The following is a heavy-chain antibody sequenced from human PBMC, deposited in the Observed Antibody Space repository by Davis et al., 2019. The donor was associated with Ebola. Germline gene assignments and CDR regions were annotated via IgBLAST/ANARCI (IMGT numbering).Heavy chain of an antibody. CDR2: IYPGDSDT. CDR1: GYSFTSYW. V-gene: IGHV5-51*01. J-gene: IGHJ3*02. Sequence: GESLKISCKGSGYSFTSYWIGWVRQMPGKGLEWMGIIYPGDSDTRYSPSFQGQVTISADKSISTAYLQWSSLKASDTAMYYCARWDCSGGSCYSSDDAFDIWGQGTMVTVSS. D-gene: IGHD2-15*01. CDR3: ARWDCSGGSCYSSDDAFDI.